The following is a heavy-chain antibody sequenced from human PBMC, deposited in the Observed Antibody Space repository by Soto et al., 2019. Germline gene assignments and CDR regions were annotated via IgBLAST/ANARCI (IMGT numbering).Heavy chain of an antibody. CDR3: ARGLRYNWNDLLYYYGMDV. CDR1: GGTFSSYA. Sequence: SVKVSCKASGGTFSSYAISWVRQAPGQGLEWMGGIIPIFVTANYAQKFQGRVTITADKSTSTAYMELSSLRSEDTAVYYCARGLRYNWNDLLYYYGMDVWGQGTTVPVSS. V-gene: IGHV1-69*06. J-gene: IGHJ6*02. D-gene: IGHD1-20*01. CDR2: IIPIFVTA.